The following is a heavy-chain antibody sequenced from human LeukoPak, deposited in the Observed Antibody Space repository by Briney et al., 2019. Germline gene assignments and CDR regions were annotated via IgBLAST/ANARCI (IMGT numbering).Heavy chain of an antibody. J-gene: IGHJ1*01. CDR1: GFTFRNYA. CDR2: ISYDGSNK. D-gene: IGHD2-8*02. CDR3: ARAAPGPIPEYFQH. V-gene: IGHV3-30*01. Sequence: GGSLGLFCAASGFTFRNYAMQWVRQAPGKGLEGGAVISYDGSNKYYADSVKGRFTISRDNSKNTLYLQMNSLRAEDTAVYYCARAAPGPIPEYFQHWGQGTLVTVSS.